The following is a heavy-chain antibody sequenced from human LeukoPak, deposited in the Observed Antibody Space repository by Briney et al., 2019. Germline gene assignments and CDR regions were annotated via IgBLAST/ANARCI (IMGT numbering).Heavy chain of an antibody. V-gene: IGHV1-8*01. CDR1: GYTFSSYD. J-gene: IGHJ1*01. D-gene: IGHD6-19*01. CDR2: MNPNSGNT. Sequence: ASVKVSCKASGYTFSSYDINWVRRATGQGLEWMGWMNPNSGNTGYAQKFRGRLNMTRNTSISTAYMELSSLRSEDTAVYYCARRVGSGWPVQHWGQGTLVTVSS. CDR3: ARRVGSGWPVQH.